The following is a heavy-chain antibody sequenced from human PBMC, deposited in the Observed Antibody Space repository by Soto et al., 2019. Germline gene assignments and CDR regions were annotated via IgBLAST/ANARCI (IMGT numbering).Heavy chain of an antibody. CDR2: ITWNSRVL. J-gene: IGHJ4*02. Sequence: PGGSLRLSCVGTGLNFDDFAMHWVRQAPGKGLEWVSGITWNSRVLAYADSVKGRFTISRDNARNSLYLQMDSLRDEDTALYYCEKGRSHFWGPYYFDSCGQGPLVTVYS. CDR3: EKGRSHFWGPYYFDS. D-gene: IGHD3-3*02. CDR1: GLNFDDFA. V-gene: IGHV3-9*01.